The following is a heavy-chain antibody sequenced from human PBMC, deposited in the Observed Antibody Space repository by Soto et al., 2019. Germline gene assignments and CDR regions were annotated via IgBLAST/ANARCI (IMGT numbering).Heavy chain of an antibody. D-gene: IGHD6-13*01. V-gene: IGHV4-31*03. CDR3: ARVYRQSGYSSSWVFDY. CDR2: MYYSGST. Sequence: QVQLRESGPGLVKPSQTLSLTCTVSGGSINRGGYYWNWIRQHPGKGLEWIGYMYYSGSTYYNPFLRSRVIISADTSENHFSLKLSSVTAADTAVYFCARVYRQSGYSSSWVFDYWGQGTLVNVSS. J-gene: IGHJ4*02. CDR1: GGSINRGGYY.